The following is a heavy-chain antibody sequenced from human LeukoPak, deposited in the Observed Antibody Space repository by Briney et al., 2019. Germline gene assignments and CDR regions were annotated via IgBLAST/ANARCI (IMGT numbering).Heavy chain of an antibody. V-gene: IGHV3-7*03. D-gene: IGHD6-19*01. Sequence: GGSLRLSCAASGFTFSSYAMSWVRQAPGKGLEWVANIKQDGSEKYYVDSVKGRFTISRDNAKNSLYLQMNSLRAEDTAVYYCARDGVAGPYYYYYYGMDVWGQGTTVTVSS. CDR2: IKQDGSEK. CDR1: GFTFSSYA. CDR3: ARDGVAGPYYYYYYGMDV. J-gene: IGHJ6*02.